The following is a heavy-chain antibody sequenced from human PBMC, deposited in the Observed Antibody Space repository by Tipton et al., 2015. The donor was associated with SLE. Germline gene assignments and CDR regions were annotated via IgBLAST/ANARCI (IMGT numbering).Heavy chain of an antibody. V-gene: IGHV5-51*01. D-gene: IGHD4-17*01. J-gene: IGHJ3*02. CDR1: GYSFSNYW. CDR2: VYPGDSKS. CDR3: ERQPGDYVSSDAFDI. Sequence: QLVQSGAEVKKPGESLKISCKGSGYSFSNYWIGWVRQMPGKGLEWMGIVYPGDSKSRYSPSFQGQVTISADKSISTAYLQWSSLKASDTAMYYCERQPGDYVSSDAFDIWGQGTMVTVSS.